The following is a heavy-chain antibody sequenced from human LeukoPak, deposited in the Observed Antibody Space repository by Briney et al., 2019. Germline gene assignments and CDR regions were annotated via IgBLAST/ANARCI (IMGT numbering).Heavy chain of an antibody. Sequence: QPGGSLRLSCAASGFTFSSYEMNWVRQAPGKGLEWVSYISSSGSTIYYADSVKGRFTISRDNAKNSLYLQMNSLRAEDTAIYYCATDYYVSGSYYRLFYWGQGTLVTVSS. D-gene: IGHD3-10*01. V-gene: IGHV3-48*03. J-gene: IGHJ4*02. CDR2: ISSSGSTI. CDR3: ATDYYVSGSYYRLFY. CDR1: GFTFSSYE.